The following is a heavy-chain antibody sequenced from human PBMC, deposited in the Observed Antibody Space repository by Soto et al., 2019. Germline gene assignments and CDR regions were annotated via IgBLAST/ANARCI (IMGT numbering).Heavy chain of an antibody. Sequence: SETLSLTCTVSGGSIISDYWSWIRQPPGKGLEWIGYISYSGSTNYNPSLKSLVTISVDTSKNQFSLNLSSVTAADTAVYYCARVLSGSSLFDYWGQGTLVTVSS. CDR2: ISYSGST. CDR1: GGSIISDY. V-gene: IGHV4-59*01. J-gene: IGHJ4*02. CDR3: ARVLSGSSLFDY. D-gene: IGHD1-26*01.